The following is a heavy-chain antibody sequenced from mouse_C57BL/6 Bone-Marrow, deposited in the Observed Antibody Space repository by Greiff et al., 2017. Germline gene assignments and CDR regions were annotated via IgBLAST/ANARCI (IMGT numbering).Heavy chain of an antibody. V-gene: IGHV5-6*02. CDR1: GFTFSSYG. Sequence: EVKLVESGGDLVKPGGSLKLSCAASGFTFSSYGMSWVRQTPDKRLEWVATISSGGSYTYYPDSVKGRFTISRDNAKNTLYLQMSSLKSEDTAMYYCARRLGGFAYWGQGTLVTVSA. CDR3: ARRLGGFAY. J-gene: IGHJ3*01. CDR2: ISSGGSYT. D-gene: IGHD2-14*01.